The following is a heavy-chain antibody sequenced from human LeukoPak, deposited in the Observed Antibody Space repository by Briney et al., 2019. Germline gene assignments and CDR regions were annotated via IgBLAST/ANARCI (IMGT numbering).Heavy chain of an antibody. CDR1: GGTFSSYA. J-gene: IGHJ4*02. V-gene: IGHV1-69*13. CDR3: AKARDRLSSFYPAA. Sequence: SVKVSCKASGGTFSSYAISWVRQAPGQGLEWMGGIIPIFGTTNYAQKFQGRVTITADESTSTAYMELSSLRSEDTAVYYCAKARDRLSSFYPAAWGQGTLVTVSS. D-gene: IGHD6-13*01. CDR2: IIPIFGTT.